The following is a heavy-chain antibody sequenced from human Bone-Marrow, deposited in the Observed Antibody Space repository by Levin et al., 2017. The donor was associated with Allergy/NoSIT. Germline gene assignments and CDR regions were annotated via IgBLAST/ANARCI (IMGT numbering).Heavy chain of an antibody. CDR2: IKQDGSEK. V-gene: IGHV3-7*01. D-gene: IGHD3-16*01. CDR1: GFTFTTYW. Sequence: GGPLRLSCAASGFTFTTYWMSWVRQAPGKGLEWVANIKQDGSEKYYVDSVKGRFTISRDNAKNSLYLQMNGLRAEDTAVYYCASGSRGTSFGYWGQGTVVTVSS. J-gene: IGHJ4*02. CDR3: ASGSRGTSFGY.